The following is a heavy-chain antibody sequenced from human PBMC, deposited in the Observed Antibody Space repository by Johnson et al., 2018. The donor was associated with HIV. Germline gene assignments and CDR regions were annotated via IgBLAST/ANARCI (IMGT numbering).Heavy chain of an antibody. Sequence: VPLVESGGGVVQPGRSLRLSCAASGFTFSSYAMHWVRQAPGKGLEWVAVISYDGSFQDYADSVRGRFTISRDNSRSTLFLEMINLRDEDTALYYCARDVAAAKMDAFDTWGQGTMVIVSS. CDR3: ARDVAAAKMDAFDT. J-gene: IGHJ3*02. CDR2: ISYDGSFQ. V-gene: IGHV3-30*04. CDR1: GFTFSSYA. D-gene: IGHD6-25*01.